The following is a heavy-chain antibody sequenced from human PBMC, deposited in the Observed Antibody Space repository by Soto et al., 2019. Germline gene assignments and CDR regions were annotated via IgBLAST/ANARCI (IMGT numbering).Heavy chain of an antibody. J-gene: IGHJ6*02. D-gene: IGHD3-10*01. V-gene: IGHV5-51*01. CDR1: GYSFTSYW. CDR2: IYPGDSDT. Sequence: GESLKISCKGSGYSFTSYWIGWVRQMPGKGLEWMGIIYPGDSDTRYSPSFQGQVTISADKSISTAYLQWSSLKASDTAMYYCARHRITMVRGGRSYGMDVWGQGTTGTVSS. CDR3: ARHRITMVRGGRSYGMDV.